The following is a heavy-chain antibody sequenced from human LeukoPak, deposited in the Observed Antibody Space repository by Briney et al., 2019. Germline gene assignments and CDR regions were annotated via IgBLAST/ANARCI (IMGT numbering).Heavy chain of an antibody. V-gene: IGHV3-43D*03. CDR1: GFTFDDYG. Sequence: GGSLRLSCAASGFTFDDYGIHWVRQAPGKGLEWVSLISWDGGSSYYADSVKGRFTISRDNAKNSLYLQMNSLRAEDTAVYYCARDTYYYDSSGNPPDYWGQGTLVTVSS. D-gene: IGHD3-22*01. CDR3: ARDTYYYDSSGNPPDY. CDR2: ISWDGGSS. J-gene: IGHJ4*02.